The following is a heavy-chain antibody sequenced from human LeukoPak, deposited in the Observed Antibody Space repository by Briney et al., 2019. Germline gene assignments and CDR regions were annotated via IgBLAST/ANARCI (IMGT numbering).Heavy chain of an antibody. J-gene: IGHJ2*01. CDR2: IYYSGST. CDR1: GGSISSSSYY. Sequence: PSETLSLTCTVSGGSISSSSYYWGWIRQPPGKGLEWIGSIYYSGSTYYNPSLKSRVTISVDTSKNQFSLKLSSVTAADTAVYYCARLMVHYDSTTYWYFDLWGRGTLVTVSS. CDR3: ARLMVHYDSTTYWYFDL. V-gene: IGHV4-39*07. D-gene: IGHD3-22*01.